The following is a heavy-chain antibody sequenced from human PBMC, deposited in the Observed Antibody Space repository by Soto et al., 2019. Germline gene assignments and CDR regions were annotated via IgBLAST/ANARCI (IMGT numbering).Heavy chain of an antibody. CDR1: GYTFTSYY. Sequence: ASVKVSCKASGYTFTSYYMHWVRQAPGQGLEWMGIINPSGGSTSYAQKFQGRVTMTRDTSTSTVYMELSSLRSEDTAVYYCARGDYDFWSGYQEVNEYWFDPWGQGTLVTVSS. D-gene: IGHD3-3*01. CDR3: ARGDYDFWSGYQEVNEYWFDP. J-gene: IGHJ5*02. V-gene: IGHV1-46*03. CDR2: INPSGGST.